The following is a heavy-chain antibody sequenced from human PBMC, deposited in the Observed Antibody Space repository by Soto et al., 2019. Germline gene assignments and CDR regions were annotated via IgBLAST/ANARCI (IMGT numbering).Heavy chain of an antibody. CDR2: IDNAGTDS. D-gene: IGHD3-10*01. CDR3: ARGWFGPDV. CDR1: GFTLSGRS. V-gene: IGHV3-74*01. J-gene: IGHJ6*03. Sequence: EVQLVESGGGLVQPGGSLRLSCAASGFTLSGRSMHWVRQAPGKGLVWVSGIDNAGTDSTYADSVKGRFTSSRDNAKNILYLQMNRLRGEGTAVYYCARGWFGPDVWGKGTTVTVSS.